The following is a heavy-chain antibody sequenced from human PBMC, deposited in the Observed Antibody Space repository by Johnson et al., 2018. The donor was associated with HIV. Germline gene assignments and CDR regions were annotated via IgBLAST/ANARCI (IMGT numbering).Heavy chain of an antibody. J-gene: IGHJ3*02. Sequence: QVQLVESGGGLVQPGGSLRLSCAASGLNFSDYSMHWVRQAPGKGLEWVAVIYSGGNTYYADYVKGRFTISRDNSKSTLYLQMNSLRVEDTAVYYCARDRAPVYSSSSTPFDALDIWGQGTVVSVSS. CDR3: ARDRAPVYSSSSTPFDALDI. CDR1: GLNFSDYS. D-gene: IGHD6-6*01. V-gene: IGHV3-NL1*01. CDR2: IYSGGNT.